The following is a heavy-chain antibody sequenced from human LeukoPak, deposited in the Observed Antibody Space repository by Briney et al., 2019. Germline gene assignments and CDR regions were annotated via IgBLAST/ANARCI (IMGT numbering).Heavy chain of an antibody. CDR2: IKQDGSEK. CDR1: GFIFNNYW. Sequence: GGSLRLSCAVSGFIFNNYWMSWVRQAPGKGLEWVANIKQDGSEKYYVDSVKGRFTISRDNAKNTLYLQMNSLRAEDTAVYYCAKDGASQLYPYYFDYWGQGTLVTVSS. CDR3: AKDGASQLYPYYFDY. D-gene: IGHD2-2*01. V-gene: IGHV3-7*01. J-gene: IGHJ4*02.